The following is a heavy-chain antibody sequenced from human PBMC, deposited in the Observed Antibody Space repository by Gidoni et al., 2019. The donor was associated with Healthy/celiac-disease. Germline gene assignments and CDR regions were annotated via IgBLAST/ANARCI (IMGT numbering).Heavy chain of an antibody. CDR3: ARHVYDSSGYYYEGYYYYMDV. D-gene: IGHD3-22*01. V-gene: IGHV4-39*01. J-gene: IGHJ6*03. CDR1: GCSLSSSSYY. Sequence: QLQLQESGPGLVKPSETLSLTCTVSGCSLSSSSYYWGWIRQPPGKGLEWIGSIYYSGSTYYNPSLKSRVTISVDTCKNQFSLKLSSVTAADTAVYYCARHVYDSSGYYYEGYYYYMDVWGKGTTVTVSS. CDR2: IYYSGST.